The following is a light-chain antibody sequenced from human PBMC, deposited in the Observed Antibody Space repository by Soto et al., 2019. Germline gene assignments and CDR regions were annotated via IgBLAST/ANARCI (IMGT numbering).Light chain of an antibody. J-gene: IGKJ1*01. CDR3: QQSYSTPRT. CDR1: QRISSW. CDR2: DAS. Sequence: DIQMTQSPSTLSASVGDRVTITCRASQRISSWLAWYQQKPGKAPNLLIYDASSLESGVPSRFSGSGSGTEFTLTISSLQPEDFATYSCQQSYSTPRTFGQGTRWIS. V-gene: IGKV1-5*01.